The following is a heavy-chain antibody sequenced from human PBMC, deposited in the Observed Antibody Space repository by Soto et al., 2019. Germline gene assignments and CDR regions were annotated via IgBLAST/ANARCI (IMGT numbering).Heavy chain of an antibody. V-gene: IGHV3-21*01. CDR3: VSHWFGELLPNYYYGMDV. Sequence: EVQLVESGGGLVKPGGSLRLSCAASGFTFSSYSMNWVRQAPGKGLEWVSSISSSSSYIYYADSVKGRFTISRDNAKNSLYLQMNSLRAEDTAVYYCVSHWFGELLPNYYYGMDVWGQGTTVTVSS. D-gene: IGHD3-10*01. CDR1: GFTFSSYS. J-gene: IGHJ6*02. CDR2: ISSSSSYI.